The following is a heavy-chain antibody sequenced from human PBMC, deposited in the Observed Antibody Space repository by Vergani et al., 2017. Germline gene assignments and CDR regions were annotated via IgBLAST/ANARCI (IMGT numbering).Heavy chain of an antibody. Sequence: QVQLVESGGGVVQRGGSLRLSCATSGCTFSNYDMQWIRQGPGKGLEFVAFIQFDGSNQYYADSVKGRFTLSRDFSKNTLYLQMNSLRTDDTATYYCAKHFRGWGINDWCQGTQVIVSS. V-gene: IGHV3-30*02. D-gene: IGHD3-16*01. CDR3: AKHFRGWGIND. CDR1: GCTFSNYD. CDR2: IQFDGSNQ. J-gene: IGHJ4*02.